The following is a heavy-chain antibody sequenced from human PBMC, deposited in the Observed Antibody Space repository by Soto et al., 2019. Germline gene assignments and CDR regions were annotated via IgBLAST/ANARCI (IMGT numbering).Heavy chain of an antibody. Sequence: GGSLRLSCAASGFTFRSYAMSRVRQAPGKGLEWVSAISGSGGSTYYADSVKGRVTISSDNSKNTLYLQMNSLRAEDTAVYYCASSLTLYSSAPGHWGQGTLVTVSS. J-gene: IGHJ4*02. CDR3: ASSLTLYSSAPGH. D-gene: IGHD6-19*01. CDR2: ISGSGGST. V-gene: IGHV3-23*01. CDR1: GFTFRSYA.